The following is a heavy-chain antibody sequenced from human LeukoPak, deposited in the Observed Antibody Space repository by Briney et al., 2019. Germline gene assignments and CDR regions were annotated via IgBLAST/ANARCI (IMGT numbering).Heavy chain of an antibody. CDR2: ISGSGGST. CDR3: AKGPSTAMVFYWFDP. CDR1: GFTISSYA. J-gene: IGHJ5*02. Sequence: GGSLRLSCAASGFTISSYAMSWVRQAPGKGLEWVSAISGSGGSTYYADSVKGRFTISRDNSKNTLYLQMNSLRAEDTAVYYCAKGPSTAMVFYWFDPWGQGTLVTVSS. D-gene: IGHD5-18*01. V-gene: IGHV3-23*01.